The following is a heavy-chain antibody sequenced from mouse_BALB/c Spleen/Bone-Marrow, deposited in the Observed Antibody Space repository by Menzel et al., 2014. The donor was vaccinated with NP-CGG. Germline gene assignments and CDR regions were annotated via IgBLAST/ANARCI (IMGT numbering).Heavy chain of an antibody. CDR2: INPSSDYT. CDR1: GYTFTSYT. D-gene: IGHD2-14*01. J-gene: IGHJ3*01. CDR3: ARAAYYRYDEGAWFAY. Sequence: QVQLKDSGAELARPGASVKMSCKASGYTFTSYTMHWVKQRPGQGLEWIGYINPSSDYTNYNQKFKDKATLTADKSSSTAYMQLSSLTSEDSAVYYCARAAYYRYDEGAWFAYWGQGTLVTVSA. V-gene: IGHV1-4*01.